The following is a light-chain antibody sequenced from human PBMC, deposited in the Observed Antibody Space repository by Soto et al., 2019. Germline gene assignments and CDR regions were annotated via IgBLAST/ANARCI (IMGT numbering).Light chain of an antibody. J-gene: IGLJ1*01. Sequence: QSALTQPASMSGSPGQSITISCTGTSSDVGGYNYVSWYQQHPGKAPKLMIYEVSNRPSGVSNRFSGSKSGNTASLTISGLQAEDEADYYCSSYTSSNTLSVFGTGTKLTVL. CDR2: EVS. CDR3: SSYTSSNTLSV. CDR1: SSDVGGYNY. V-gene: IGLV2-14*01.